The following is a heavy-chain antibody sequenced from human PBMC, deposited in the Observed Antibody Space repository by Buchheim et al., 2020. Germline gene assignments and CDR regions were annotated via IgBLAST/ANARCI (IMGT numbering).Heavy chain of an antibody. CDR1: GYSFTNYW. J-gene: IGHJ4*02. CDR3: ARKSMIVGDGWPDY. V-gene: IGHV5-51*01. CDR2: VYPGDSDT. D-gene: IGHD2-21*01. Sequence: EVQLVQSGAEVKKPGESLKISCKGSGYSFTNYWIGWVRQMPGKGLEWMGIVYPGDSDTRYSPSFQGQVTIPVNKSISTAYLQLSSLKASDTAMYFCARKSMIVGDGWPDYWGQGT.